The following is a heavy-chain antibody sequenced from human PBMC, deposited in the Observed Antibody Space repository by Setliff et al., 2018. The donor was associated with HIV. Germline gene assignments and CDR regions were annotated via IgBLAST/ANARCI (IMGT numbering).Heavy chain of an antibody. D-gene: IGHD4-17*01. V-gene: IGHV3-9*03. J-gene: IGHJ6*02. CDR1: GLTFDDYA. CDR2: ISWNSGNI. Sequence: GGSLRLSCVASGLTFDDYAMHWVRQAPGKGLEWVSGISWNSGNIGYADSVKGRFTISRDNAKNSLYLQMNSLRAEDMALYYCAKDKGNGDYDYYYGMDVWGQGTTVTVSS. CDR3: AKDKGNGDYDYYYGMDV.